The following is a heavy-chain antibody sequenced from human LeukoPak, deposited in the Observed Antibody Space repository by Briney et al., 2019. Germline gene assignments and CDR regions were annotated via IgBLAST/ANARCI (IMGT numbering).Heavy chain of an antibody. V-gene: IGHV4-59*08. D-gene: IGHD2-21*02. CDR3: ARHHCGGGDCYPTYYFDY. CDR1: GGSIGSSY. Sequence: SETLSLTCSVSGGSIGSSYWRWLRQPPGKGLEWIGYIYYSGTTNYNPSLKSRVTISVDTSKNQFSLKLNSVTAADTAVYYCARHHCGGGDCYPTYYFDYWGQGTLVTVSS. CDR2: IYYSGTT. J-gene: IGHJ4*02.